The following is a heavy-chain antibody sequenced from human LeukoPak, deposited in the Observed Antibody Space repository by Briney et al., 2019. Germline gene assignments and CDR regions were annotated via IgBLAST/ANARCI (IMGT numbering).Heavy chain of an antibody. V-gene: IGHV3-48*04. Sequence: GESLRLSCAASGFTFSSYSMNWVRQAPRKGLEWVSYISNSSTTIYYADSVKGPFTISRDNPKNSLYLQMNSLRAEDTAVYYCARDTPSGRFDYWGQGTLVTVSS. D-gene: IGHD2-15*01. CDR2: ISNSSTTI. CDR1: GFTFSSYS. CDR3: ARDTPSGRFDY. J-gene: IGHJ4*02.